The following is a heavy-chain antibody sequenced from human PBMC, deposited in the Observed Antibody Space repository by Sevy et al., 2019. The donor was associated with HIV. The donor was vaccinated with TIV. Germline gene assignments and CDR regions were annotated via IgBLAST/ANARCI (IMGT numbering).Heavy chain of an antibody. V-gene: IGHV3-23*01. D-gene: IGHD3-22*01. CDR2: ISGFGNT. CDR1: GFTFNTHV. Sequence: GGSLRLSCAASGFTFNTHVMNWVRQAPGKGLEWVSSISGFGNTYYADSVRGRFTISRDNAKNTLYLQMNSSRADETDVYYGAKVLNPALESMMEVTVRSLKGFDVWGQGTMVTVSS. CDR3: AKVLNPALESMMEVTVRSLKGFDV. J-gene: IGHJ3*01.